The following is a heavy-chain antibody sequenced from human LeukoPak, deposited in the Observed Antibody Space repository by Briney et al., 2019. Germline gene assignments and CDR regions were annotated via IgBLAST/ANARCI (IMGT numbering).Heavy chain of an antibody. D-gene: IGHD3-9*01. J-gene: IGHJ4*02. CDR3: ARESVLRYFDFEY. CDR2: ILYDGSNK. CDR1: GFTFSNYA. Sequence: GGSLRLSCVASGFTFSNYAMHWVRQAPGKGLEWVAIILYDGSNKHYADSVKGRFTISRDNSKNTLYLQMNSLRAEDTAVYYCARESVLRYFDFEYWGQGTLVTVSS. V-gene: IGHV3-30-3*01.